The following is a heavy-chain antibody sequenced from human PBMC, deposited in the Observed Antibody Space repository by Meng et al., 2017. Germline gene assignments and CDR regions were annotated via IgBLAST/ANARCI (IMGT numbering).Heavy chain of an antibody. J-gene: IGHJ5*02. CDR2: IYYSGST. Sequence: SETLSLTCTVSGGSISSGGYYWSWIRQHPGKGLEWIGYIYYSGSTYYNPSLKSRVTISVDTSKNQFSLKLSSVTAADTAVYYCARSGGQGWFGASRGWFDPWGQGTLVNGAS. V-gene: IGHV4-31*03. CDR3: ARSGGQGWFGASRGWFDP. CDR1: GGSISSGGYY. D-gene: IGHD3-10*01.